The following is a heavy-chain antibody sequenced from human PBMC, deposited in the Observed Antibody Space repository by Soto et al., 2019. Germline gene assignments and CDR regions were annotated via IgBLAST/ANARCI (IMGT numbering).Heavy chain of an antibody. J-gene: IGHJ5*02. V-gene: IGHV3-23*01. CDR2: ITGRGDST. D-gene: IGHD1-26*01. CDR3: AKDLYVQPPSGWFDP. Sequence: PGGSLRLSCSASAINFRSYAMSWVRQAPGKGLEWVSAITGRGDSTYYADSVKGRFTISRDNSKSTLYLQMMSLRAEDTAVYYCAKDLYVQPPSGWFDPWGQGTVVTVSS. CDR1: AINFRSYA.